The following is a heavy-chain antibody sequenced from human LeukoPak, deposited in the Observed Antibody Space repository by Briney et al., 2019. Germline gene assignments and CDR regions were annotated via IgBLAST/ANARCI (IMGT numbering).Heavy chain of an antibody. CDR1: GFTVSSNY. Sequence: GGSLRLSCAASGFTVSSNYMSWVRQAPGKGLEWVSVIYSGGSTYYADSVKGRFTISRDNSKNTLYLQMNSLRAEDTAVYYRSGYSYGYYYGMDVWGQGTTVTVSS. J-gene: IGHJ6*02. V-gene: IGHV3-66*01. CDR2: IYSGGST. D-gene: IGHD5-18*01. CDR3: SGYSYGYYYGMDV.